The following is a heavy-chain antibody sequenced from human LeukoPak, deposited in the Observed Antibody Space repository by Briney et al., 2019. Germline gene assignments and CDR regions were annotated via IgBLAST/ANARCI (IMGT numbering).Heavy chain of an antibody. CDR2: IKSDGSET. D-gene: IGHD5-24*01. V-gene: IGHV3-74*01. CDR1: GFPLGSNW. J-gene: IGHJ4*02. CDR3: ARTDNLDY. Sequence: GGSLRLSCAASGFPLGSNWVHWVRQAPGKGLVWVSRIKSDGSETSYADSVKGRFTISRDNAKNTLYLQMNSLRAEDTAVYYCARTDNLDYWGQGTLVTVSS.